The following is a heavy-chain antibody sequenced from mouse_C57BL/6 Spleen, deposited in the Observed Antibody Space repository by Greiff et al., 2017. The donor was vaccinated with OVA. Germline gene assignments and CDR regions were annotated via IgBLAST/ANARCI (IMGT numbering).Heavy chain of an antibody. CDR1: GFTFSDYG. Sequence: EVQVVESGGGLVKPGGSLKLSCAASGFTFSDYGMHWVRQAPEKGLEWVAYISSGSSTIYYADTVQGRFTISRDNAKNTLFLQMTSLRSEDTAMYYCAREESITTVLDYWGQGTTLTVSS. D-gene: IGHD1-1*01. CDR3: AREESITTVLDY. CDR2: ISSGSSTI. J-gene: IGHJ2*01. V-gene: IGHV5-17*01.